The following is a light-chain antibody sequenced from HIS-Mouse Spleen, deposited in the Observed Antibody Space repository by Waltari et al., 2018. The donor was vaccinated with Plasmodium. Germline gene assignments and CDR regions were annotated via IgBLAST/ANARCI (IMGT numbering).Light chain of an antibody. V-gene: IGKV3-11*01. CDR1: QSVSSY. CDR2: DAS. J-gene: IGKJ5*01. CDR3: QQRSNWPIT. Sequence: DIVFTQSPATLSLSPGERATLARRASQSVSSYLAWYQQKHCQAPRRLIYDASNRATGIPARFSGSGSGTEFTLTISSLEPEDFAVYYCQQRSNWPITFGQGTRLEIK.